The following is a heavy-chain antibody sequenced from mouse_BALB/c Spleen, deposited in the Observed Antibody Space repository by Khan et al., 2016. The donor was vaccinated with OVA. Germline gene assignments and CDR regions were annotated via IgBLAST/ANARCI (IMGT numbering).Heavy chain of an antibody. CDR2: IHNSGTT. J-gene: IGHJ2*01. CDR1: GYSITSGYS. CDR3: ARGGFYRYDGYFDY. D-gene: IGHD2-14*01. Sequence: EVQLQESGPDLVKPSQSLSLTCTATGYSITSGYSWRWIRHFPGNKLEWMGSIHNSGTTNSNPSLKGRTTLTRDTSKNQCFMQLNSVTTADTAIYFCARGGFYRYDGYFDYWGQGTTLTVSS. V-gene: IGHV3-1*02.